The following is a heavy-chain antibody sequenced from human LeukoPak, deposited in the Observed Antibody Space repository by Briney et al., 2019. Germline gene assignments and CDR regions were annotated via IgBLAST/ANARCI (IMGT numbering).Heavy chain of an antibody. Sequence: SVKVSSKASGFTFISSAMQWVRQARGQRLEWIGWIVVGSGNTKYAQKMQERVTITRDMSTSTAYMELSSLRSEDTAVYYCAADPRGIGSNWFDPWGQGTLVTVSS. V-gene: IGHV1-58*02. CDR2: IVVGSGNT. CDR3: AADPRGIGSNWFDP. J-gene: IGHJ5*02. D-gene: IGHD3-10*01. CDR1: GFTFISSA.